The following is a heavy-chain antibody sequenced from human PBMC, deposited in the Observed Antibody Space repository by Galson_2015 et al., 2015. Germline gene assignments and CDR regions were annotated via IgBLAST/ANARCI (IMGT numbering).Heavy chain of an antibody. CDR3: AKGGRDGPFDY. CDR2: ISSGGGNT. V-gene: IGHV3-23*01. J-gene: IGHJ4*02. CDR1: GFTFSDYA. Sequence: SLRLSCAASGFTFSDYAMSWVRQAPGKGLEWVSGISSGGGNTYYADSVKGRFTISRDNSKNTLYLQMNSLGAEDTAIYYCAKGGRDGPFDYWGQGTLVTVSS. D-gene: IGHD3-16*01.